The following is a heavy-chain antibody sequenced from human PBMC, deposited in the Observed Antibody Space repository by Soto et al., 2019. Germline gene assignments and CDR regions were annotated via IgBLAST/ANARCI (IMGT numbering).Heavy chain of an antibody. CDR2: IYATGST. Sequence: QVVLQESGPGVVKPSDTLSLTFNVSGASLSGYYWSWFRQPPGKGLERIGRIYATGSTDYNLALKRRITKSVEMSKKQCSLTVRSLTAADTGIYYCVRDETKNLRDRFDPWGRGILVTGSS. CDR3: VRDETKNLRDRFDP. J-gene: IGHJ5*02. CDR1: GASLSGYY. V-gene: IGHV4-4*07. D-gene: IGHD1-1*01.